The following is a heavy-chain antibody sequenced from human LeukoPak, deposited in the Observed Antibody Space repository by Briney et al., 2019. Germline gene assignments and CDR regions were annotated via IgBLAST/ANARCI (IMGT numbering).Heavy chain of an antibody. Sequence: EASVKVSCKASGYTFTGYYMHWVRQAPGQGLEWMGWINPNTGGTNYAQKFQGRVTMTRDTSISTAYMELSRLRSDDTAVYYCARDESNKWFDPWGQGTLVTVSS. CDR1: GYTFTGYY. J-gene: IGHJ5*02. V-gene: IGHV1-2*02. CDR3: ARDESNKWFDP. CDR2: INPNTGGT.